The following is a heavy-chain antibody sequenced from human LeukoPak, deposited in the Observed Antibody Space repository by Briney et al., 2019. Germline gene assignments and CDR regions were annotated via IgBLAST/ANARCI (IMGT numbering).Heavy chain of an antibody. Sequence: SVKVSCKASGGTFSSYAISWVRQAPGQGLEWMGGIIPIFGTANYAQKFQGRVTITADESTSTAYMELSSLRSEDTAVYYCARDKGENWNDGFYYYYMDVWGKGTTVTISS. V-gene: IGHV1-69*13. CDR3: ARDKGENWNDGFYYYYMDV. D-gene: IGHD1-1*01. J-gene: IGHJ6*03. CDR2: IIPIFGTA. CDR1: GGTFSSYA.